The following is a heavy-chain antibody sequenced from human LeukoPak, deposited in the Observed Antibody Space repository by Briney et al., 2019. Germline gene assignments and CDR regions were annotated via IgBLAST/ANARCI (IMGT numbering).Heavy chain of an antibody. J-gene: IGHJ6*03. Sequence: SETLSLTCTVSGGSISSYYWSWIRQPPGKGLEWIGYIYYSGSTYYNPSLKSRVTISVDTSKNQFSLKLSSVTAADTAVYYCARALWEPTENYYYYMDVWGKGTTVTVSS. CDR3: ARALWEPTENYYYYMDV. V-gene: IGHV4-59*08. D-gene: IGHD1-26*01. CDR1: GGSISSYY. CDR2: IYYSGST.